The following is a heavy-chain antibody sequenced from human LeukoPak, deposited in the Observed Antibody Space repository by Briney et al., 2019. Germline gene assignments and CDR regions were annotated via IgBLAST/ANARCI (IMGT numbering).Heavy chain of an antibody. CDR2: IRYYGSNK. CDR3: ARYSSNWSNFDY. V-gene: IGHV3-30*02. D-gene: IGHD6-13*01. J-gene: IGHJ4*02. CDR1: GFIFSTHG. Sequence: PGGALRLSCAASGFIFSTHGMHWVRQAPGKGLEWLAFIRYYGSNKYYAHSVNRRFTIPRHNPKNTLYLQLKSLRAADTAVYYCARYSSNWSNFDYWGQGTLVTVSS.